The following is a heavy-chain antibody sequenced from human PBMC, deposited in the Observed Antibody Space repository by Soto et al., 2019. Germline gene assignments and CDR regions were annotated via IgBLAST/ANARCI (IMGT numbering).Heavy chain of an antibody. D-gene: IGHD2-2*01. V-gene: IGHV3-23*01. CDR1: GFTFSSYA. CDR3: AKFQVSQLLSGAFDI. CDR2: ISGSGGST. Sequence: PGGSLRLSCAASGFTFSSYAMSWVRQAPGKGLEWVSAISGSGGSTYYADSVKGRFTISRDNSKNTLYLQMNSLRAEDTVVYYCAKFQVSQLLSGAFDIWGQGTMVTVSS. J-gene: IGHJ3*02.